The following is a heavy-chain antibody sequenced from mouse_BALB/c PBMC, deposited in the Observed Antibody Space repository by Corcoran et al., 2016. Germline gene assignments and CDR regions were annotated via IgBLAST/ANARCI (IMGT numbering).Heavy chain of an antibody. CDR2: INPYNDGT. CDR1: GYTFTSYV. V-gene: IGHV1S136*01. CDR3: ARLYPGIAMDY. J-gene: IGHJ4*01. Sequence: EVQLQQSGPELVKPGASVKMSCKASGYTFTSYVMHWVKQKPGQGLEWIGYINPYNDGTKYNEKFKGKATLTSDTSSSTAYMELSSLNSEDSAVYYGARLYPGIAMDYWGQGTSVTVSS.